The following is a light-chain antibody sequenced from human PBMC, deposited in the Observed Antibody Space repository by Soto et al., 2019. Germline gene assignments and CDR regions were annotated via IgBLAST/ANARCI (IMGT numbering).Light chain of an antibody. J-gene: IGLJ1*01. Sequence: QSALTQPPSASGSPGQSVTISCTGTSSDVGGYNYVSWYQQHPGKAPKLMIYEVSKRPSGVPDRFSGSKSGNTASLTVSGPQAEDEADYYCSSYAGSNTHYVFGTGTKVTVL. CDR2: EVS. V-gene: IGLV2-8*01. CDR3: SSYAGSNTHYV. CDR1: SSDVGGYNY.